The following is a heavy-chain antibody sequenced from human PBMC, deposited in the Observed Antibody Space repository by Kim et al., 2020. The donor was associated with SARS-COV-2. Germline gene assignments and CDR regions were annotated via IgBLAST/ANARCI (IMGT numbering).Heavy chain of an antibody. D-gene: IGHD3-10*01. V-gene: IGHV3-33*01. J-gene: IGHJ6*02. CDR3: ARTRVLSGYYGMDV. Sequence: YADSVKDRFTISRDNSKNTLYLQMNSLRAGDTAVYYCARTRVLSGYYGMDVWGQGTTVTVSS.